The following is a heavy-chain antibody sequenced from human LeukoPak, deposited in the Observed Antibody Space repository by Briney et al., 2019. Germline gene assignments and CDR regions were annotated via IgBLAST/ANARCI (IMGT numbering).Heavy chain of an antibody. CDR2: INHSGST. J-gene: IGHJ5*02. CDR1: GGSFSGYY. D-gene: IGHD2-2*01. V-gene: IGHV4-34*01. CDR3: AIGVVVVPAAMFWLDP. Sequence: ASETLSLTCAVYGGSFSGYYWSWIRQPPGKGLEWIGEINHSGSTNYNPSLKSRVTISVDTSKNQFSLKLSSVTAADTAVYYCAIGVVVVPAAMFWLDPWGQGTLVTVSS.